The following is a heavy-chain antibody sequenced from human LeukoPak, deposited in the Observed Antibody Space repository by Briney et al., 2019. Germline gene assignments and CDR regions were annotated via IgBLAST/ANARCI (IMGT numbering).Heavy chain of an antibody. D-gene: IGHD3-9*01. J-gene: IGHJ5*02. CDR1: GYSFTSYW. CDR3: ARRNFDSLIGFDP. V-gene: IGHV5-51*01. Sequence: GESLKISWKGSGYSFTSYWIGWVRQMPGKGLEWMGIIYPGDSDTRYSPSFQGQVTISADKSISTAYLQWSSLKASDTAMYYCARRNFDSLIGFDPWGQGTLVTVSS. CDR2: IYPGDSDT.